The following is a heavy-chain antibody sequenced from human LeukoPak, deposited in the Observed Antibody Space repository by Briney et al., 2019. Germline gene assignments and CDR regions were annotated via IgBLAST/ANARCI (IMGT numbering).Heavy chain of an antibody. CDR1: GYTLTELS. J-gene: IGHJ6*02. CDR3: ATLDPDFWSGYSPYYYYGMDV. V-gene: IGHV1-24*01. Sequence: ASVKVSCKVSGYTLTELSMHWVRQAPGKGLEWMGGFDPEDGETIYAQKFQGRVTMTEDTSTDTAYMELSSLRSEDTAVYYCATLDPDFWSGYSPYYYYGMDVWGQGTTVTVSS. CDR2: FDPEDGET. D-gene: IGHD3-3*01.